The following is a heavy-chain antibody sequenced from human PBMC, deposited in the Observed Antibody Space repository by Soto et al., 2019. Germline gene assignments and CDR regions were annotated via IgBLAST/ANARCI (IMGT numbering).Heavy chain of an antibody. CDR3: ARDQGSSSGHYFDY. CDR2: TSYDGSKK. Sequence: PGGSLRLSCAASGFTFSSYTMYWVRQAPGKGLEWVAVTSYDGSKKYYADSVKGRFTISRDNSKDTLYVQMNSLRAEDTAAYYCARDQGSSSGHYFDYWGQGALVTVSS. CDR1: GFTFSSYT. V-gene: IGHV3-30-3*01. D-gene: IGHD6-6*01. J-gene: IGHJ4*02.